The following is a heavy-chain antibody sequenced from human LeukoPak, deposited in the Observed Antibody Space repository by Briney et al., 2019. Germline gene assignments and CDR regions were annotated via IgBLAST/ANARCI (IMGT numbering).Heavy chain of an antibody. D-gene: IGHD3-10*01. J-gene: IGHJ6*03. Sequence: SETLSLTCTVSGGSISSYYWSWIRQPAGKGLEWIGRIYTSGSTNYNPSLKSRVTMSVDTPKNQFSLKLSSVTAADTAVYYCARDQRYYGSGSYHKPSAYYYHMDVWGKGTTVTVSS. CDR3: ARDQRYYGSGSYHKPSAYYYHMDV. V-gene: IGHV4-4*07. CDR2: IYTSGST. CDR1: GGSISSYY.